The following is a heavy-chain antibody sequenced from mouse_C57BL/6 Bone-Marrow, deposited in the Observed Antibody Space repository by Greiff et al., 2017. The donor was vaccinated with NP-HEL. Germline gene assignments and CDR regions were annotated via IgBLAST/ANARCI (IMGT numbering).Heavy chain of an antibody. Sequence: EVKLQESGPGMVKPSQSLSLTCTVTGYSITSGYDWHWIRHFPGNKLEWMGYISYSGSTNYNPSLKSRISITHDTSKNHFFLKLNSVTTEDTATYYCARERIYDGAFAYWGQGTLVTVSA. J-gene: IGHJ3*01. V-gene: IGHV3-1*01. CDR1: GYSITSGYD. CDR3: ARERIYDGAFAY. CDR2: ISYSGST. D-gene: IGHD2-3*01.